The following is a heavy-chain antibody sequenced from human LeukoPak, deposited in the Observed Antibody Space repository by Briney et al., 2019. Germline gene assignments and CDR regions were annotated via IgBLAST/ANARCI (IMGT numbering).Heavy chain of an antibody. CDR3: ARAPYYYYDSGSGTRVTGNPDY. V-gene: IGHV3-21*01. Sequence: PGGSLRLSCAASGSTFNKYSMNWVRQAPGKGLEWVSSISSSSIYIYYADSVKGRFTISRDNAKNSLYLQMNSLRAEDTAVYYCARAPYYYYDSGSGTRVTGNPDYWGQGTLVTVSS. CDR1: GSTFNKYS. CDR2: ISSSSIYI. D-gene: IGHD3-10*01. J-gene: IGHJ4*02.